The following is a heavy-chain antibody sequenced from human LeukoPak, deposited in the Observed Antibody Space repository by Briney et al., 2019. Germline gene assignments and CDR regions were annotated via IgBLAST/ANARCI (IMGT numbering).Heavy chain of an antibody. J-gene: IGHJ4*02. D-gene: IGHD3-10*01. V-gene: IGHV3-30*02. CDR1: GFTFSSYG. CDR2: IRYDGSNK. CDR3: AKGHGSGSYYFDY. Sequence: QPGGSLRLSCAASGFTFSSYGMPWVRPAPGKGLEWVAFIRYDGSNKYYADSVKGRFTISRDNSENTLYLQMNSLRAEDTAVYYCAKGHGSGSYYFDYWGQGTLVTVSS.